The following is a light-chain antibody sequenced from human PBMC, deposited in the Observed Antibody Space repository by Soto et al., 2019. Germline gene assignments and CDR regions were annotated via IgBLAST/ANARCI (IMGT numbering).Light chain of an antibody. CDR3: PTWGSGKAV. CDR1: SGHSSYD. Sequence: QPVLTQSPSASASPGASVTLTCTLSSGHSSYDIAWHQQQPEKGPRDLMKVNSDGSHSKGDVIPDLFSASSSEADPYPIISSLQSEDAADYCCPTWGSGKAVFGGGTQLTVL. V-gene: IGLV4-69*01. J-gene: IGLJ7*01. CDR2: VNSDGSH.